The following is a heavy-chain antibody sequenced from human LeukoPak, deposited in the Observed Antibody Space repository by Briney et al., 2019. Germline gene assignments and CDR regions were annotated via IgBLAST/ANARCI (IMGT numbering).Heavy chain of an antibody. CDR2: IRSKPYGGTT. Sequence: GGSLRLSCTASGFTFGDYGLSWVRQAPGKGLEWVAFIRSKPYGGTTNYAASVEGRFTISRDDFKSIAYLQMSSLNTEDTAVYYCTRTNNYPYYMDVWGKGTTVTVSS. J-gene: IGHJ6*03. CDR3: TRTNNYPYYMDV. V-gene: IGHV3-49*04. CDR1: GFTFGDYG.